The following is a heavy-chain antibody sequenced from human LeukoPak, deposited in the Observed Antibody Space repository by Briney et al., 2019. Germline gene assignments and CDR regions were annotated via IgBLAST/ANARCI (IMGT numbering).Heavy chain of an antibody. J-gene: IGHJ4*02. CDR2: IIPIFGTA. D-gene: IGHD6-13*01. V-gene: IGHV1-69*01. CDR1: GGTFSSYA. CDR3: ARIRLSIAAAGTEDFDY. Sequence: ASVKVSCKASGGTFSSYAISWVRQAPGQGLEWMGGIIPIFGTANYAQKFQGRVTITADESTSTAYMELSSLRSEDTAVYYCARIRLSIAAAGTEDFDYWGQGTLVTVSS.